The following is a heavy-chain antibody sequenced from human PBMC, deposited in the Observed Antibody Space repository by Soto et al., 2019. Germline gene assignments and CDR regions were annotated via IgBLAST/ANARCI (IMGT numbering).Heavy chain of an antibody. D-gene: IGHD2-2*01. CDR3: ARVYCSTTTCYGYYAMDV. CDR1: GYTFTNYA. Sequence: QVQLVQSGAEVKKPGASVKVSCKAFGYTFTNYAMHWVRQAPGQGLEWMGWINAGDGNTKYSQKFQDRVTITRDTSASTAYMELSSLRSEDTAVYYCARVYCSTTTCYGYYAMDVW. V-gene: IGHV1-3*01. J-gene: IGHJ6*01. CDR2: INAGDGNT.